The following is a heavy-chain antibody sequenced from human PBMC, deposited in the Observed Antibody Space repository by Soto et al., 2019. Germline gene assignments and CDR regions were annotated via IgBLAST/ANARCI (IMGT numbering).Heavy chain of an antibody. CDR1: GFTFSSYS. V-gene: IGHV3-21*01. CDR3: AREFAWSDSSVYLDY. Sequence: GGSLRLSCAASGFTFSSYSMNWVRQAPGKGLEWVSSISSSSSYIYYADSVKSRFTISRDNAKNSLYLQMNSLRAEDTAVYYCAREFAWSDSSVYLDYWGQGTLVTVSS. J-gene: IGHJ4*02. D-gene: IGHD3-22*01. CDR2: ISSSSSYI.